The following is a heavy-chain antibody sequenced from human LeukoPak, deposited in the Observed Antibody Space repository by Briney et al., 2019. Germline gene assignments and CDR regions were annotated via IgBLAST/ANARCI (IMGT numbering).Heavy chain of an antibody. J-gene: IGHJ4*02. D-gene: IGHD3-3*01. V-gene: IGHV4-31*03. CDR1: GGSISSGGYY. Sequence: SETLSLTCTVSGGSISSGGYYWSWIRQHPGKGLEWIGYIYYSGSTYYNPSLKSRVTISVDTSKNQFSLKLSSVTAADTAVYYCARGHYDFWSGYSSFDYWGQGTLVTVSS. CDR3: ARGHYDFWSGYSSFDY. CDR2: IYYSGST.